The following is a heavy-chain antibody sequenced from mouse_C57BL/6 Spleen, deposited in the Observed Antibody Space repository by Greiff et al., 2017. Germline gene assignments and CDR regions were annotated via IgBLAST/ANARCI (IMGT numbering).Heavy chain of an antibody. Sequence: VQLQQSGAELVRPGASVTLSCKASGYTFTDYEMHWVKQTPVHGLEWIGAIDPETGGTAYNQKFKGKAILTADKSSSTAYMELRSLTSEDSAVYFWTRSRYSMYAMDYWGQGTSVTVSS. CDR1: GYTFTDYE. J-gene: IGHJ4*01. V-gene: IGHV1-15*01. CDR2: IDPETGGT. CDR3: TRSRYSMYAMDY. D-gene: IGHD2-10*02.